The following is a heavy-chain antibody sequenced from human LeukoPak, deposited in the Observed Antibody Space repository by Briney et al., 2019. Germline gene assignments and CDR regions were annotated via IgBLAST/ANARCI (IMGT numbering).Heavy chain of an antibody. CDR3: ASGEQQLGLAYWFDP. CDR2: IIPIFGTA. CDR1: GGTFSSYA. J-gene: IGHJ5*02. V-gene: IGHV1-69*13. D-gene: IGHD6-13*01. Sequence: SVKVSCKASGGTFSSYAISWVRQAPGQGLEWMGGIIPIFGTANYAQKFQGRVTITADESTSTAYMELSSLRSEDTAVYYCASGEQQLGLAYWFDPWGQGTLVTVSS.